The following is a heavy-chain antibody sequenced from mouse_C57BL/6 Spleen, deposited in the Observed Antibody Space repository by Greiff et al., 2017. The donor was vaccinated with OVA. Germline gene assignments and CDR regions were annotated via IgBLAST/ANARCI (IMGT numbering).Heavy chain of an antibody. V-gene: IGHV1-76*01. D-gene: IGHD1-1*01. CDR3: ARFYCGSSYGDYAMDY. Sequence: QVQLQQPGAELVRPGASVKLSCKASGYTFTDYYINWVKQRPGQGLEWIARIYPGSGNTYYNEKFKGKATLTAEKSSSTAYMQLSSLTSEDSAVYFCARFYCGSSYGDYAMDYWGQGTSVTVSS. CDR2: IYPGSGNT. CDR1: GYTFTDYY. J-gene: IGHJ4*01.